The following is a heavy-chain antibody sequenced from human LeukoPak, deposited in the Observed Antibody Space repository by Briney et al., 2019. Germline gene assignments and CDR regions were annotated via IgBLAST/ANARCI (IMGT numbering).Heavy chain of an antibody. D-gene: IGHD3-9*01. Sequence: PGGSLRLSCAASGFTFSDYYMSWIRQAPGKGLEWVSYISSSGSTIYYADSVKGRFTISRDNAKNSLYLQMNSLRAEDTAVYYCARDQSGLRYFGWLSPPAYYMDVWGKGTTVTVSS. CDR2: ISSSGSTI. J-gene: IGHJ6*03. V-gene: IGHV3-11*01. CDR3: ARDQSGLRYFGWLSPPAYYMDV. CDR1: GFTFSDYY.